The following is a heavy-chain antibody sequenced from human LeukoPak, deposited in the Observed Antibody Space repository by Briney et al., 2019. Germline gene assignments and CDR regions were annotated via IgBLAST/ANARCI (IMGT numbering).Heavy chain of an antibody. CDR3: ASCIAAAGMGWFDP. CDR1: GGSISSGGYY. D-gene: IGHD6-13*01. J-gene: IGHJ5*02. CDR2: IYYSGST. Sequence: SETLSLTCTVSGGSISSGGYYWSWIRQHPGKGLEWIGYIYYSGSTYYNPSLKSRVTISVDTSKNQFSLKLSSVTAADTAVYYCASCIAAAGMGWFDPWGQGTLVTVSS. V-gene: IGHV4-31*03.